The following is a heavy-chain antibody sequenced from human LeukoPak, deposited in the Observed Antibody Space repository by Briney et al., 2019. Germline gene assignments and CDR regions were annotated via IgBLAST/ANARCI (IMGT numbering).Heavy chain of an antibody. V-gene: IGHV3-23*01. CDR2: IGGSGGNT. Sequence: GGSLRLSCAASGFTFSSYAMSWLRQAAGKGLEWVSAIGGSGGNTYYADSVKGRFTISRDNSKHTLFLQMNSLRAEDTAVYYCAKEAQGCSITSCYFDSWGQGTLVTVSS. CDR1: GFTFSSYA. CDR3: AKEAQGCSITSCYFDS. D-gene: IGHD2-2*01. J-gene: IGHJ4*02.